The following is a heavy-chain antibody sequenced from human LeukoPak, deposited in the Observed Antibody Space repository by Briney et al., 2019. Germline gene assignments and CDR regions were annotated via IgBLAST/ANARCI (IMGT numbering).Heavy chain of an antibody. CDR2: INPNSGGT. CDR1: GYTFTGYY. CDR3: ARDVRGSGSSKGPFDFDY. J-gene: IGHJ4*02. Sequence: ASVKVSCKTSGYTFTGYYMHWVRQAPGQGLEWMGWINPNSGGTNYAQKFQGRVTMTRDTSISTAYMELSRLRSDDTAVYYCARDVRGSGSSKGPFDFDYWGQGTLVTVSS. D-gene: IGHD3-10*01. V-gene: IGHV1-2*02.